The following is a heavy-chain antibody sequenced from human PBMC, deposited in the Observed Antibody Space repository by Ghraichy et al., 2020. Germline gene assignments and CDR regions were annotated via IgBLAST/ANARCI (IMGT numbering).Heavy chain of an antibody. V-gene: IGHV3-30-3*01. CDR2: ISYDGSNQ. Sequence: GGSLRLSCAASGFTFSSYAMHWVRQAPGKGLEWVAVISYDGSNQSYADSVKGRFTISRDTSQNTLYLQMNILRAEDTAVYYCARESFTAPTYGDYEQTYYYYGMDVWGQGNTVTVSS. CDR1: GFTFSSYA. CDR3: ARESFTAPTYGDYEQTYYYYGMDV. D-gene: IGHD4-17*01. J-gene: IGHJ6*02.